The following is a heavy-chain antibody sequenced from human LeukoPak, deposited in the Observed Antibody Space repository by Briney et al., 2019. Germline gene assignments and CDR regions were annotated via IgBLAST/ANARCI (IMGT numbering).Heavy chain of an antibody. J-gene: IGHJ3*02. D-gene: IGHD3-22*01. Sequence: SETLSLTCTVSGGSISSSSYYWGRIRQPPGKGLEWIGSIYYSGSTYYNPSLKSRVTISVDTSKNQFSLKLSSVTAADTAVYSCARHRMYYYDSSGRGVADAFDIWGQGTMVTVSS. V-gene: IGHV4-39*01. CDR1: GGSISSSSYY. CDR3: ARHRMYYYDSSGRGVADAFDI. CDR2: IYYSGST.